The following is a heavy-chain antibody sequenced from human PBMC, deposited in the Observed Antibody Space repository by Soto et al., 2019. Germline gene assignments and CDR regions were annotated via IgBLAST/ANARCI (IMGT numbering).Heavy chain of an antibody. J-gene: IGHJ4*02. Sequence: PSETLSLTCAVYGGSFSGNYWNWIRQPPGKGLEWIGEINHSGSTYYNPSLKSRLTISGDTSKNQFSLNLSSVTAADTAVYYCARAMGAINYFDYWGQGTLVTVSS. V-gene: IGHV4-34*01. D-gene: IGHD1-26*01. CDR2: INHSGST. CDR1: GGSFSGNY. CDR3: ARAMGAINYFDY.